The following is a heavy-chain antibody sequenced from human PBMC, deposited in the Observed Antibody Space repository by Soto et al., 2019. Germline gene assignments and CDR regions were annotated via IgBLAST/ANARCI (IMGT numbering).Heavy chain of an antibody. Sequence: QVQLVQSGAEVKKPGASVKVSCKVSGYTLTELSMHWVRQAPGKGLEWMGGFDPEDGETIYAQKFQGRVTMTEDTSTDADYRELSSLRSEDTAVYYCATRNPGYYYYYMDVWGKGTKVTVSS. CDR3: ATRNPGYYYYYMDV. J-gene: IGHJ6*03. CDR1: GYTLTELS. V-gene: IGHV1-24*01. CDR2: FDPEDGET.